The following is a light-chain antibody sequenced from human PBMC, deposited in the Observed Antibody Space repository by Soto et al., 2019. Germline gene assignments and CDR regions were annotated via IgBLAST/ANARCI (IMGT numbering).Light chain of an antibody. CDR1: QSVTSNF. J-gene: IGKJ2*01. CDR3: HQYDYSSGYT. Sequence: EVVLTQSPGTLSLSPGERVTLSCRASQSVTSNFLTWSQHKPGQAPRVLIYGASRRATGIPDRFSGSGSETDFTLTISRLEHEDFAVYYCHQYDYSSGYTVGQGTKLEIK. V-gene: IGKV3-20*01. CDR2: GAS.